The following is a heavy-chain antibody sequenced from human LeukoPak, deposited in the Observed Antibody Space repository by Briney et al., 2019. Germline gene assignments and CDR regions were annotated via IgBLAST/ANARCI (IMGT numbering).Heavy chain of an antibody. CDR3: ARLGTMVRGRGYWFDP. J-gene: IGHJ5*02. CDR1: AYTFTSYD. Sequence: GASVKVSCKASAYTFTSYDINWVRQATGQGLEWVGWMNPNSGNTGYAQKFQGRVTMTSNTSISTAYMELSSLRSDDTAVYYCARLGTMVRGRGYWFDPWGQGTPVTVSS. V-gene: IGHV1-8*01. D-gene: IGHD3-10*01. CDR2: MNPNSGNT.